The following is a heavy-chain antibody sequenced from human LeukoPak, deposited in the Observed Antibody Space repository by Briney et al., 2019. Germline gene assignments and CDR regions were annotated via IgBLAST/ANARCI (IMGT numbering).Heavy chain of an antibody. CDR1: GFTFSSYG. V-gene: IGHV3-30*18. D-gene: IGHD6-6*01. CDR3: AKAARPRGAGYYMDV. J-gene: IGHJ6*03. CDR2: ISYDGSNK. Sequence: HPGGSLRLSCAASGFTFSSYGMHWVRQAPGKGLEWVAVISYDGSNKYYADSVKGRFTISRDNSKNTLYLQMNSLRAEDTAVYYCAKAARPRGAGYYMDVWGKGTTVTVSS.